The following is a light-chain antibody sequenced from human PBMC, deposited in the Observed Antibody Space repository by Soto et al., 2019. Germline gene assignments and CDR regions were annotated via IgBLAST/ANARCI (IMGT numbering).Light chain of an antibody. CDR2: DVN. CDR3: CSYAGTYTRV. V-gene: IGLV2-11*01. CDR1: SSDVANYKY. J-gene: IGLJ1*01. Sequence: QSALTQPRSVSGSPGQSVTMSCTRTSSDVANYKYVSWYQQHPGKAPKLMIYDVNKRPSGVPYRFSGSKSGNTASLTISGLQAEGEADYYCCSYAGTYTRVFGTWPKVTVL.